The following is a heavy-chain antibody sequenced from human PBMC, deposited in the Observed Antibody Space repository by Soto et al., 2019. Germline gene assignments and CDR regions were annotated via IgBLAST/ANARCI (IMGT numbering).Heavy chain of an antibody. Sequence: GGSLRLSCTASGFTFGDYAMSWFRQAPGKGLEWVGFIRSKAYGGTTEYAASVKGRFTISRDDSKSIAYLQMNSLKTEDTAVYYCTRVEGVYYDFWSGYYAFDIWGQGTMVTVSS. CDR1: GFTFGDYA. D-gene: IGHD3-3*01. J-gene: IGHJ3*02. CDR2: IRSKAYGGTT. CDR3: TRVEGVYYDFWSGYYAFDI. V-gene: IGHV3-49*03.